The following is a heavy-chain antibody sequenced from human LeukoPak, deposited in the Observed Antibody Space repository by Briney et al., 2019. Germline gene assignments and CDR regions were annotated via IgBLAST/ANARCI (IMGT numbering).Heavy chain of an antibody. D-gene: IGHD6-13*01. CDR2: ISSSSSYI. Sequence: AGGSLRLSCAASGFTFSSYSMNWVRQAPGKGLEWVSSISSSSSYIYYADSVKGRFTISRDNAKNSLYLQMNSLRAADTAVYYCARDGQQLGPHYYYYYYMDVWGKGTTVTVSS. V-gene: IGHV3-21*01. CDR3: ARDGQQLGPHYYYYYYMDV. CDR1: GFTFSSYS. J-gene: IGHJ6*03.